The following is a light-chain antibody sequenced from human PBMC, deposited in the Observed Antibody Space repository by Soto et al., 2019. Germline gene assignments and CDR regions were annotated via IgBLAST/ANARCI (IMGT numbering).Light chain of an antibody. V-gene: IGKV3D-20*02. CDR3: QQRSNWPPLT. Sequence: EIVLTQSPGTLSLSPGERATLSCRASQSVSSSYLAWYQQKPGQAPRVLIYGASSRATGVPDRFSGSGSGTDFTLTISRLEPEDSAVYYCQQRSNWPPLTFGQGTKLEIK. CDR2: GAS. J-gene: IGKJ2*01. CDR1: QSVSSSY.